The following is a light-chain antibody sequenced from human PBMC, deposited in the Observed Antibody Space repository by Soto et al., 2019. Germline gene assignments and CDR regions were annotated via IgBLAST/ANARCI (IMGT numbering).Light chain of an antibody. CDR3: QQYGTSPPIT. J-gene: IGKJ5*01. CDR1: QSVSSY. Sequence: EIVLTQSPATLSLSPLERATLSCSASQSVSSYLAWYQQKPGQAPRLLIYDASNRATGIPARFSGSGSGTDFTLTISRLEPEDFAVYYCQQYGTSPPITFGQGTRLEI. V-gene: IGKV3-11*01. CDR2: DAS.